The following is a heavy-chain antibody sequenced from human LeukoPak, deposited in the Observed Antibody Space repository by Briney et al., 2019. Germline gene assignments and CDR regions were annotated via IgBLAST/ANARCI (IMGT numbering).Heavy chain of an antibody. CDR1: GYTFTVYF. V-gene: IGHV1-2*02. CDR3: ARGYAEYFQD. Sequence: ASVTVSCTASGYTFTVYFMHWVRQAPGQGLGWMGWINPDSGDTNHAQKFLGRVTMTRDTSISTAHMELSRLRSDDTAVYFCARGYAEYFQDWGQGTLVTVSS. J-gene: IGHJ1*01. CDR2: INPDSGDT. D-gene: IGHD5-18*01.